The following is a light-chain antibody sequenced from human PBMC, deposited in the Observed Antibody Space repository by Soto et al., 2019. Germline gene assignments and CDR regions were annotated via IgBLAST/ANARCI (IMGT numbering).Light chain of an antibody. V-gene: IGLV2-14*03. CDR1: SSDIGGYNF. CDR3: SSYTATSTAV. Sequence: QSVLTQPASVSGSPGQSITIACTGSSSDIGGYNFVSWYQQHPGEAPKLMIYDVIKRPSGVSGRFSGSKSGNTASLSISGLQPEDEAHYYCSSYTATSTAVFGGGTKLTVL. J-gene: IGLJ2*01. CDR2: DVI.